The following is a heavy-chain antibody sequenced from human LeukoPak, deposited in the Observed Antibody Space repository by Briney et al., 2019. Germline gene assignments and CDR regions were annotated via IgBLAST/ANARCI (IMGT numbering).Heavy chain of an antibody. J-gene: IGHJ5*02. Sequence: PGGSLRLSCAASGLAFSAYKMHWVRQAPRKGLVWVSRISTDGYTTDYADFVQGRFTASRDNTKNTWSLEMNSLRAEDTAVYYCARGPGNSSPFDPWGQGTLVTVSS. V-gene: IGHV3-74*01. CDR2: ISTDGYTT. D-gene: IGHD6-13*01. CDR3: ARGPGNSSPFDP. CDR1: GLAFSAYK.